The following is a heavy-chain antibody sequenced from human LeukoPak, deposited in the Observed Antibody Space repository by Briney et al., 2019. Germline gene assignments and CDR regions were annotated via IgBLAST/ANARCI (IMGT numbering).Heavy chain of an antibody. CDR3: ARSRFLEWLLSWYYYYGMDV. J-gene: IGHJ6*02. D-gene: IGHD3-3*01. V-gene: IGHV1-69*13. CDR2: IIPIFGTA. Sequence: SVKVSCKVSGGTFSSYAISWVRQAPGQGLEWMGGIIPIFGTANYAQKFQGRVTITADESTSTAYMELSSLRSEDTAVYYCARSRFLEWLLSWYYYYGMDVWGQGTTVIVSS. CDR1: GGTFSSYA.